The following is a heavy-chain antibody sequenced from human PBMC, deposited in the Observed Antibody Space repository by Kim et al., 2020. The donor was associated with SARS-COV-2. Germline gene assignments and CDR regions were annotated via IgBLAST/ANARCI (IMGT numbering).Heavy chain of an antibody. CDR1: GFTFSSYA. CDR3: ARPTLPIAAAAHDAFDI. D-gene: IGHD6-13*01. Sequence: GGSLRLSCAASGFTFSSYAMSWVRQAPGKGLEWVSAISGSGGSTYYADSVKGRFTISRDNSKNTLYLQMNSLRAEDTAVYYCARPTLPIAAAAHDAFDIWGQGTMVTVSS. CDR2: ISGSGGST. J-gene: IGHJ3*02. V-gene: IGHV3-23*01.